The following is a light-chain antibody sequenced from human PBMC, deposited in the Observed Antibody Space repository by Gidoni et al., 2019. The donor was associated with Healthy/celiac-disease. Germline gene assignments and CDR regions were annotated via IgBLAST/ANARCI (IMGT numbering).Light chain of an antibody. CDR3: QQGYSTPIT. CDR1: QSISSY. J-gene: IGKJ5*01. V-gene: IGKV1-39*01. CDR2: AAS. Sequence: DIQMTQSPPSLSASVGDRVTITCRASQSISSYLNWYQQKPGKAPNLLIYAASRLQSGVPSRFSGSGSGTDFTLTISSLQPEDFTTYYCQQGYSTPITFGQGTRLEIK.